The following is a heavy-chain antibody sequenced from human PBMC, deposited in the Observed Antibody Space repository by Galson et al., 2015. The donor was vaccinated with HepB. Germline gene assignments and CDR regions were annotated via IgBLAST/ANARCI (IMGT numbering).Heavy chain of an antibody. CDR2: IIPILGIA. CDR3: ARIDNYGSGRAWGWFDP. J-gene: IGHJ5*02. D-gene: IGHD3-10*01. Sequence: SVKVSCKASGGTFSSYAISWVRQAPGQGLEWMGRIIPILGIANYAQKFQGRVTITADKSTSTAYMELSSLRSEDTAVYYCARIDNYGSGRAWGWFDPWGQGTLVTVSS. CDR1: GGTFSSYA. V-gene: IGHV1-69*04.